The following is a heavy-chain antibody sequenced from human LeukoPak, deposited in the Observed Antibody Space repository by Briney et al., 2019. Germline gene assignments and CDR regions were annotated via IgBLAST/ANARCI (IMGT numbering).Heavy chain of an antibody. Sequence: PSETLSLTCTVSGGSVSSGSYYWSWIRQPPGKGLEWIGYIYYSGSTNYNPSLKSRVTISVDTSKNQFSLKLSSVTAADTAVYYCAREGSSSWPNYYYGMDVWGQGTTDTVSS. D-gene: IGHD6-13*01. CDR2: IYYSGST. J-gene: IGHJ6*02. CDR3: AREGSSSWPNYYYGMDV. CDR1: GGSVSSGSYY. V-gene: IGHV4-61*01.